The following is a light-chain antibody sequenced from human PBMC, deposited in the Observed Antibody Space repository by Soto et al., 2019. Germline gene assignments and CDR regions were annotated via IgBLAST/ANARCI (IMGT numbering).Light chain of an antibody. Sequence: DIQMNQSPYSLSASVGDTVTSTCQASQDITNHLNWYQQKPGKAPNLLIYDASHLETGVPSRFSGSRSGTYFTLTISSLQPEDIATYYCQKYDDVPQFGPGTKVDF. CDR1: QDITNH. V-gene: IGKV1-33*01. J-gene: IGKJ3*01. CDR2: DAS. CDR3: QKYDDVPQ.